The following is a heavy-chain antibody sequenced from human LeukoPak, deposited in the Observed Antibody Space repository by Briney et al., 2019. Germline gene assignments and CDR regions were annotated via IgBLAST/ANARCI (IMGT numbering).Heavy chain of an antibody. CDR1: GFTFSSYE. J-gene: IGHJ4*02. CDR2: ISSSGSTI. CDR3: ARDFMYNVNCAGC. D-gene: IGHD1-14*01. Sequence: GGSLRLSCAASGFTFSSYEMNWVRQAPGKGLKWVSYISSSGSTIYYADSVKGRFTISRDNAKNSLYLQMNSLRAEDTAVYHCARDFMYNVNCAGCWGQGTLVTVSS. V-gene: IGHV3-48*03.